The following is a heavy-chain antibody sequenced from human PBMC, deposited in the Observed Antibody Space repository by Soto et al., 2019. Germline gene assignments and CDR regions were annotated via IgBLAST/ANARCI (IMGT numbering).Heavy chain of an antibody. V-gene: IGHV4-39*01. Sequence: SETLALTWTVSGASISFHSYYWTWIRQPPGKGLEWLGSYYYSGTTYFTPSLKSRPTISVDTSKNQCSFSLTSQTAADTAIYYCKRRYNWNDNYFDPCGPGALVTVSS. CDR2: YYYSGTT. CDR1: GASISFHSYY. D-gene: IGHD1-20*01. CDR3: KRRYNWNDNYFDP. J-gene: IGHJ5*02.